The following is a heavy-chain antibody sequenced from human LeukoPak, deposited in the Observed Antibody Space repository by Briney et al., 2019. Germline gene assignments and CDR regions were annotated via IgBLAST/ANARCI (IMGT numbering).Heavy chain of an antibody. J-gene: IGHJ4*02. CDR2: ISSSGSTI. D-gene: IGHD3-22*01. Sequence: PGGSLRLSCAASGFTFSSYEMNWVRQAPGKGLEWVSYISSSGSTIYYADSVKGRFTISRDNAKSSLYLQMNSLRAEDTALYYCARDSHYYDSSGEGDDYWGQGTLVTVSS. CDR3: ARDSHYYDSSGEGDDY. CDR1: GFTFSSYE. V-gene: IGHV3-48*03.